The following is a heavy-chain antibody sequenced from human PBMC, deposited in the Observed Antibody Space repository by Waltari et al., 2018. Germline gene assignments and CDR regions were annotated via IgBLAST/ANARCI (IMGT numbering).Heavy chain of an antibody. J-gene: IGHJ4*02. CDR1: GYSISSGYS. V-gene: IGHV4-38-2*01. Sequence: QVQLQESGPGLVKPSETLSLTCAVSGYSISSGYSWGWIRQPPGKGLEWIGSIYHSGSTYYNPSLKSRVTISVDTSKNQFSLKLSSVTAADTAVYYCARMGEGDYISRVFDYWGQGTLVTVSS. CDR3: ARMGEGDYISRVFDY. D-gene: IGHD4-17*01. CDR2: IYHSGST.